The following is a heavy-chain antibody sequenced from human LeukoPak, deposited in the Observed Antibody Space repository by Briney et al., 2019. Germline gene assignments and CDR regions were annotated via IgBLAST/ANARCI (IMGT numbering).Heavy chain of an antibody. V-gene: IGHV1-69*05. CDR3: ARDCSSTSCHDAFDI. CDR2: IIPIFGTA. CDR1: GGTFSSYA. Sequence: ASVKVSCKASGGTFSSYAISWVRQAPGQGLEWMGGIIPIFGTANYAQKFQGRVTITTDESTSTAYMELSSLRSEDTAVYYRARDCSSTSCHDAFDIWGQGTMVTVSS. D-gene: IGHD2-2*01. J-gene: IGHJ3*02.